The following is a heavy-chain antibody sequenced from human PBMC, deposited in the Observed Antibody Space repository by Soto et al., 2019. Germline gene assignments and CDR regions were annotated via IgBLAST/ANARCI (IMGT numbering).Heavy chain of an antibody. CDR1: GFTFSSYG. CDR2: IWYDGSNK. V-gene: IGHV3-33*01. Sequence: GGSLRLSCAASGFTFSSYGMHWVRQAPGKGLEWVAVIWYDGSNKYYADSVKGRFTISRDNSKNTLYLQMNSLRAEDTAVYYCARDKSKRHYYYGMDVWGQGTTVTVSS. CDR3: ARDKSKRHYYYGMDV. J-gene: IGHJ6*02.